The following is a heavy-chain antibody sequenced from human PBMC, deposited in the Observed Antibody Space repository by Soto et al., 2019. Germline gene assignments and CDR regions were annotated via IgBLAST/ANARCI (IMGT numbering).Heavy chain of an antibody. CDR3: ARDHLILPAHDFFYGSDV. J-gene: IGHJ6*02. D-gene: IGHD2-21*02. Sequence: LRLSCEVSGFTFSMYSMSWVRQSPGKGLEWVAKIPQDGVDGHYADSVKGRFIIPRDNDKNSLHLQLNNLRAEDTAVYYCARDHLILPAHDFFYGSDVWGRGATVTVSS. CDR2: IPQDGVDG. CDR1: GFTFSMYS. V-gene: IGHV3-7*03.